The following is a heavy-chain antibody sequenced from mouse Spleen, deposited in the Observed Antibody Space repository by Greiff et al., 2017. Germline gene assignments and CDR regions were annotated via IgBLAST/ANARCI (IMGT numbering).Heavy chain of an antibody. J-gene: IGHJ2*01. D-gene: IGHD3-3*01. CDR2: IYPGDGDT. CDR1: GYAFSSYW. V-gene: IGHV1-80*01. Sequence: VQLVESGAELVRPGSSVKISCKASGYAFSSYWMNWVKQRPGQGLEWIGQIYPGDGDTNYNGKFKGKATLTADKSSSTAYMQLSSLTSEDSAVYFWAREGTGDFGCWGQSTTLTGSS. CDR3: AREGTGDFGC.